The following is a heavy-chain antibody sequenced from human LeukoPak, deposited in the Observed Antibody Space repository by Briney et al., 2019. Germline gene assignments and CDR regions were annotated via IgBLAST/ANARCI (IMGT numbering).Heavy chain of an antibody. D-gene: IGHD3-9*01. CDR3: ASSSSGVDILTGYYIGYFDL. J-gene: IGHJ2*01. V-gene: IGHV4-30-2*01. Sequence: PSETLSLTCAVSGGSISSGGYSWSWIRQPPGKGLEWIGYIYHSGSTYYNPSLKSRVTISVDRSKNQFSLKLSSVTAADTAVYYCASSSSGVDILTGYYIGYFDLWGRGTLVTVSS. CDR1: GGSISSGGYS. CDR2: IYHSGST.